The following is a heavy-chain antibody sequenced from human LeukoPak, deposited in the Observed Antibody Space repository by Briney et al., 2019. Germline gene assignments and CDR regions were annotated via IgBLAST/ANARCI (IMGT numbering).Heavy chain of an antibody. CDR2: INSNGRST. J-gene: IGHJ4*02. CDR3: TRGTSTAGDY. CDR1: GFTFSSYW. Sequence: GGSLRLSCAASGFTFSSYWMHWVRQAPGKGLVWVSRINSNGRSTSYADSVKGRFTVSRDNAKNTLYLQMNSLRAEDTAVYYCTRGTSTAGDYWGQGTLVTVSS. D-gene: IGHD2-2*01. V-gene: IGHV3-74*01.